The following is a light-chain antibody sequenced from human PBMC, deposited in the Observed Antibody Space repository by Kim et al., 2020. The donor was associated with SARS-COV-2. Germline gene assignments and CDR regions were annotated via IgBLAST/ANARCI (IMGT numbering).Light chain of an antibody. CDR2: GAS. Sequence: SPGERTTLSCRASQSVRSNHLAWYQQKPGQAPRPLIFGASIRATGIPDRFSGSGSGTDFTLTISRLEPEDVAVYYCQQYGTSPLSFGGGTKVDIK. V-gene: IGKV3-20*01. J-gene: IGKJ4*01. CDR3: QQYGTSPLS. CDR1: QSVRSNH.